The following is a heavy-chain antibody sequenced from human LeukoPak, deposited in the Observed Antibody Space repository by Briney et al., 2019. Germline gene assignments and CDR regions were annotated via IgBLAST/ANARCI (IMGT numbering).Heavy chain of an antibody. CDR3: AKSYCSSTSCCFDI. Sequence: GGSLRLSCAASGFTFSSYAMHWVRQAPGKGLEWVAVISYDGSDKYYADSVKGRFTISRDNSKNTLYLQMNSLRAEDTAVYYCAKSYCSSTSCCFDIWGQGTMVTVSS. CDR2: ISYDGSDK. CDR1: GFTFSSYA. V-gene: IGHV3-30-3*02. D-gene: IGHD2-2*01. J-gene: IGHJ3*02.